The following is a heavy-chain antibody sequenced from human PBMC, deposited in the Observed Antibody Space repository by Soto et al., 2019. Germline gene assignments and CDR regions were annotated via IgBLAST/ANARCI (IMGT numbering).Heavy chain of an antibody. CDR2: ISHDGSNK. J-gene: IGHJ6*02. Sequence: PGATRRLSCPASGINFSSYGMQWVRQAPGKGLEPVGVISHDGSNKYYADSVKVRFTIPRDNSKNTLYLQMTSLRAEDTAVYYCAKDVCGGDCYPNYYYYGMDVWGQGTTVTVSS. D-gene: IGHD2-21*02. V-gene: IGHV3-30*18. CDR3: AKDVCGGDCYPNYYYYGMDV. CDR1: GINFSSYG.